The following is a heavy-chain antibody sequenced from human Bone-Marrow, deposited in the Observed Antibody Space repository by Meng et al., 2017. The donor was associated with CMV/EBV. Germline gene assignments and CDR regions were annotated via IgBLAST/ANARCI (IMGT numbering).Heavy chain of an antibody. CDR1: GFTFSSYA. CDR2: ISYDGSNK. Sequence: GGSLRLSCAASGFTFSSYAMHWVRQAPGKGLEWVVVISYDGSNKYYADSVKGRFTISRDNSKNTLYLQMNSLRAEDTAVYYCARLQYSSSPGFDYWGQGTLVTVSS. CDR3: ARLQYSSSPGFDY. V-gene: IGHV3-30-3*01. J-gene: IGHJ4*02. D-gene: IGHD6-6*01.